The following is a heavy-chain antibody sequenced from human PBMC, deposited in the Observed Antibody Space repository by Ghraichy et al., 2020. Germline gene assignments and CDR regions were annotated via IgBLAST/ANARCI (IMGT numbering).Heavy chain of an antibody. D-gene: IGHD6-13*01. CDR1: GGTFSSYA. Sequence: SVKVSCKASGGTFSSYAISWVRQAPGQGLEWMGGIIPIFGTANYAQKFQGRVTITADESTSTAYMELSSLRSEDTAVYYCARGDGGSSWSNWFDPWGQGTLVTVSS. CDR3: ARGDGGSSWSNWFDP. J-gene: IGHJ5*02. V-gene: IGHV1-69*13. CDR2: IIPIFGTA.